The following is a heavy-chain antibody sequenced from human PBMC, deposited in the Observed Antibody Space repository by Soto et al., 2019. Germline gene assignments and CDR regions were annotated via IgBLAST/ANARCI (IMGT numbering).Heavy chain of an antibody. CDR2: ISSSGSTT. CDR3: ARWEVVTGLDY. V-gene: IGHV3-48*03. CDR1: GFTFSSSE. Sequence: LRLSCAASGFTFSSSEMSWVRQAPGKGLEWISHISSSGSTTYYADSVKGRFTISRDNANHSLYLQMNSLRVADTAVYYCARWEVVTGLDYWGQGTLVTVSS. D-gene: IGHD3-22*01. J-gene: IGHJ4*02.